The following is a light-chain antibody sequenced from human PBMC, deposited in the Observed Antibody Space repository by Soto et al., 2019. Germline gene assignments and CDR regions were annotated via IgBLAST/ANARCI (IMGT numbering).Light chain of an antibody. CDR1: ESVSSSD. Sequence: EIVLTQSPGTLSLSPGERATLSCRASESVSSSDLAWYQQKPGQAPRLLIYGASSRATGIPDRFSGSGSGIDFTLTISRLEPEDFAVYYCQQYGSSRTFGQRTKVEIK. V-gene: IGKV3-20*01. J-gene: IGKJ1*01. CDR2: GAS. CDR3: QQYGSSRT.